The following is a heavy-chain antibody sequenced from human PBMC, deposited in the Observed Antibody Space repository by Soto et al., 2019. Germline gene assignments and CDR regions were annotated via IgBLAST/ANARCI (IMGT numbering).Heavy chain of an antibody. CDR2: INQSGST. V-gene: IGHV4-34*01. CDR3: VSFAEPQPEHSRERHDY. Sequence: QVQLQQWGAGLLKPSETLSLTCAVYGGSFSNYHWGWIRQSPGKGLEWIGEINQSGSTNYNPSLKSRINISVDTSKNQFSLKVSSVTAADTALYYCVSFAEPQPEHSRERHDYWGQGTLVTVSS. CDR1: GGSFSNYH. J-gene: IGHJ4*02. D-gene: IGHD6-13*01.